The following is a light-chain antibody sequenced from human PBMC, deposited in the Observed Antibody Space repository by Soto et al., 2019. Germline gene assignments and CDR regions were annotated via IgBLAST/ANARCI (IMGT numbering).Light chain of an antibody. CDR2: KAS. CDR3: QQYNSPPLT. V-gene: IGKV1-5*03. CDR1: QSIDNW. Sequence: DIQMTQSPSTLSASVGDRVTITCRASQSIDNWLAWYQQKPGKAPKLLIYKASSLESGVPSRFSGSGYGTEFTLTISGLQPDDFATYYCQQYNSPPLTFGGGTKVEIK. J-gene: IGKJ4*01.